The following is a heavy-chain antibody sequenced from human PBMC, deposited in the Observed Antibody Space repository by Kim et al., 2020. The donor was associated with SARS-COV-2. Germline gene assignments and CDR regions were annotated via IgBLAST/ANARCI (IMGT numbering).Heavy chain of an antibody. J-gene: IGHJ2*01. D-gene: IGHD3-22*01. CDR2: SYYSGAT. Sequence: GGTMHEPQGKGLQWIESSYYSGATDYTPSLKDRVTISVDTSKNQFSLKLSSVTAADTAVYYCARHPSITMIVIAWYFDLWGRGTLAT. V-gene: IGHV4-39*01. CDR3: ARHPSITMIVIAWYFDL.